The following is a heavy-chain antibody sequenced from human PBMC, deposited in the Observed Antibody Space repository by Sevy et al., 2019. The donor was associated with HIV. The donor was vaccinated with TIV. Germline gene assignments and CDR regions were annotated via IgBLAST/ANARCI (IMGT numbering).Heavy chain of an antibody. V-gene: IGHV3-30*18. CDR2: ISFDGASR. CDR1: GFTFSHYA. D-gene: IGHD4-17*01. CDR3: AKDHAVTTEWVVFDS. Sequence: GGSLRLSCAASGFTFSHYAMHWIRQAPGKGLEWVAAISFDGASRNYADSVRDRFTISRDDSKNTVYLHMRGLRSEDTAVYFCAKDHAVTTEWVVFDSWGQGTLVTVSS. J-gene: IGHJ4*02.